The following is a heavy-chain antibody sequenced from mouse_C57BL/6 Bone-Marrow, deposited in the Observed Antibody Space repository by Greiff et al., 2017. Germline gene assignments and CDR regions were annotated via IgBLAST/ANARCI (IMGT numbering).Heavy chain of an antibody. CDR1: GYTFTSYW. V-gene: IGHV1-5*01. D-gene: IGHD1-1*01. CDR2: IYPGNSDT. Sequence: VQLQQSGTVLARPGASVKMSCKTSGYTFTSYWMHWVKQRPGQGLEWIGAIYPGNSDTSYNQKFKGKAKLTAVTSASTAYMELSSLTNEASAVYYCTRNYGSSYDAMDYWGQGTSVTVSS. J-gene: IGHJ4*01. CDR3: TRNYGSSYDAMDY.